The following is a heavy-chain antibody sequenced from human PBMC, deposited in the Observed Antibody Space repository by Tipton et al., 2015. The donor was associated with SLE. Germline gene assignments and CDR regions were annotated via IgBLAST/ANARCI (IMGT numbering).Heavy chain of an antibody. CDR3: AEDHSRSYERLYHFDH. Sequence: SLRLSCAASGFTFSSYGMQWVRQAPGKGLEWVAFTRDDGSNTYYADSVKGRFTISRDNAKNSLYLQMNSLRTEDTAFYYCAEDHSRSYERLYHFDHWGQGTLVTVSS. J-gene: IGHJ4*02. CDR1: GFTFSSYG. V-gene: IGHV3-30*02. CDR2: TRDDGSNT. D-gene: IGHD1-26*01.